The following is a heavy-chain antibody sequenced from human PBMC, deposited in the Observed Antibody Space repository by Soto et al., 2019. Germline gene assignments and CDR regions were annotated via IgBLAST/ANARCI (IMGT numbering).Heavy chain of an antibody. CDR2: IYWDDDK. CDR1: GFSLSTSGVG. Sequence: SGPTLVNPTETLTLTCTFSGFSLSTSGVGVGWIRQPPGKALEWLGIIYWDDDKRYRPSLKSRLTITKDTSKNQLVLTMTNMDPVDTATYYCAHLPWKQLWPRAPVVYWGQGTPVTVSS. D-gene: IGHD5-18*01. V-gene: IGHV2-5*02. J-gene: IGHJ4*02. CDR3: AHLPWKQLWPRAPVVY.